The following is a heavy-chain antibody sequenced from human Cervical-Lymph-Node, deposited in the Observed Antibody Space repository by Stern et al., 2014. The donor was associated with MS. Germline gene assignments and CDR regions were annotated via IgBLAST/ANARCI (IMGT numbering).Heavy chain of an antibody. Sequence: QVTLRESGPALVKPTQTLTLTCTVSGFSLTTSGMRVNWIRQSPGKALEWLARVYWDDDISYHTSLRSRLTISKDPSKNQVVLTMTNMAPVDTATYYCARMETGASGLFDVWGQGTLVTVSS. CDR2: VYWDDDI. D-gene: IGHD3-10*01. CDR3: ARMETGASGLFDV. V-gene: IGHV2-70*04. CDR1: GFSLTTSGMR. J-gene: IGHJ4*02.